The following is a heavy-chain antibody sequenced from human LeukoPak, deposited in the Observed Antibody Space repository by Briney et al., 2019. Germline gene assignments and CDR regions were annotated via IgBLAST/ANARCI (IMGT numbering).Heavy chain of an antibody. CDR1: GFTFSIYA. J-gene: IGHJ6*03. CDR3: AKATDYSNYYYYYYMDV. D-gene: IGHD4-11*01. CDR2: ISGSGGST. V-gene: IGHV3-23*01. Sequence: GGSLRLSCAASGFTFSIYAMSWVRQAPGKGLEWVSAISGSGGSTYYADSVKGRFTISRDNSKNTLYLQMNSLRAEDTAVYYCAKATDYSNYYYYYYMDVWGKGTTVTVSS.